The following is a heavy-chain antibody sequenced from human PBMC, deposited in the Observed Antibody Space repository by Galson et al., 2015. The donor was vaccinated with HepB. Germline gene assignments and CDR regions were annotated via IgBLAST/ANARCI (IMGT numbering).Heavy chain of an antibody. J-gene: IGHJ6*02. CDR1: GDSVSSNSAT. D-gene: IGHD3-10*01. CDR3: ARDWGLWFGELSVYYYYGMDV. CDR2: TYYRSKWYY. Sequence: CAISGDSVSSNSATWNWIRQSPSRGLEWLGRTYYRSKWYYDYAVSVKSRITINPDTSKNQFSLQLNSVTPEDTAVYYCARDWGLWFGELSVYYYYGMDVWGQGTTVTVSS. V-gene: IGHV6-1*01.